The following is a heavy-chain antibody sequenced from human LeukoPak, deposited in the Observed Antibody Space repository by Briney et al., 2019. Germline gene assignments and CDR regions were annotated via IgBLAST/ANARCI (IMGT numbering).Heavy chain of an antibody. CDR2: ITTGGPNT. CDR1: GFTFSSYT. Sequence: GGSLRLSCTASGFTFSSYTMSWVRQAPGKGLKWVTTITTGGPNTYYADSVKGRFTVSRDDSKNTLYLQMNSLRAEDTAVYYCAKDGGLWVSAHWGDSWGRGTLVTVSS. CDR3: AKDGGLWVSAHWGDS. J-gene: IGHJ4*02. V-gene: IGHV3-23*01. D-gene: IGHD7-27*01.